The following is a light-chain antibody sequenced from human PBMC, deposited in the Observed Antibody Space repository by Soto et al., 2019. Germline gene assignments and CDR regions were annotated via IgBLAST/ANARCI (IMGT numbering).Light chain of an antibody. CDR3: QQSYSPLVK. CDR1: QSISSY. J-gene: IGKJ3*01. Sequence: DIQMTQSPSSLSASVGDRVTITCRASQSISSYLNWYQEKPGKAPKLLIYAASSLQSGVPTKFSGSASGPDFTLAISSLQPKHFAAYHCQQSYSPLVKFVPGPKVDIK. CDR2: AAS. V-gene: IGKV1-39*01.